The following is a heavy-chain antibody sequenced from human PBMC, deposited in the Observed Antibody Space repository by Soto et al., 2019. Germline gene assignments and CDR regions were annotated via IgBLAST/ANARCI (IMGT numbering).Heavy chain of an antibody. J-gene: IGHJ6*02. CDR2: IYPADSNT. CDR3: ARPFGMDV. Sequence: GESLKISCQGSGYTFTSYWIGWVRQMPGKGLEWVAIIYPADSNTRYSPSFRGQVTISADKSISTAYLQWSSLKASDTAIYYCARPFGMDVWGQGTTVTVSS. V-gene: IGHV5-51*01. CDR1: GYTFTSYW.